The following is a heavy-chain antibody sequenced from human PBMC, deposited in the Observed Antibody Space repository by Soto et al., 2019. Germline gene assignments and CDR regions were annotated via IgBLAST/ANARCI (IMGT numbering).Heavy chain of an antibody. Sequence: SAKVSCKGSGGTFSIYTISCVREAPGQGLEWMGRIIPSHGITKYSQKFQGRVTITRDTSTSTAYMELSSLRSEDTAVYYCARDGPHRGDFWSGYYGLRDAFDIWGQGTMVTVSS. CDR1: GGTFSIYT. CDR2: IIPSHGIT. CDR3: ARDGPHRGDFWSGYYGLRDAFDI. J-gene: IGHJ3*02. V-gene: IGHV1-69*04. D-gene: IGHD3-3*01.